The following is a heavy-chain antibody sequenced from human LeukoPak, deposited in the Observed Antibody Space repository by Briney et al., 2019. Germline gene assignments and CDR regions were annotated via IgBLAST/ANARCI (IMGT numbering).Heavy chain of an antibody. J-gene: IGHJ6*03. CDR1: GYTFTSYG. V-gene: IGHV1-18*01. D-gene: IGHD2-2*01. CDR2: ISAYNGST. Sequence: EASVKVSCKASGYTFTSYGISWVRQAPGQGLEWMGWISAYNGSTSYAQKFQGRVTMTRDTSTSTVYMELSSLRSEDTAVYYCARAVGYCSSTSCSIRAYYYYMDVWGKGTTVTVSS. CDR3: ARAVGYCSSTSCSIRAYYYYMDV.